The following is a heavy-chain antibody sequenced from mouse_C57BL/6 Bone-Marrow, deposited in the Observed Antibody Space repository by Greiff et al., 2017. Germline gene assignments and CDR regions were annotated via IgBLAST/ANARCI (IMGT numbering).Heavy chain of an antibody. CDR1: GFTFSDYY. CDR3: ARPHYYGSSYRYFDV. D-gene: IGHD1-1*01. V-gene: IGHV5-12*01. J-gene: IGHJ1*03. CDR2: ISNGGGST. Sequence: EVQVVESGGGLVQPGGSLKLSCAASGFTFSDYYMYWVRQTPEKRLEWVAYISNGGGSTYYPDTVKGRFTISRDNAKNTLYLQMSRLKSEDTAMYYGARPHYYGSSYRYFDVWGTGTTVTVSS.